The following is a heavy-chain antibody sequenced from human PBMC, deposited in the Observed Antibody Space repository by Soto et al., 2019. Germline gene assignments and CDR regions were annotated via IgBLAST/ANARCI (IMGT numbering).Heavy chain of an antibody. CDR1: GFTFSSYA. CDR3: AKGSDFTIFTIPPAPDY. V-gene: IGHV3-23*01. D-gene: IGHD3-9*01. J-gene: IGHJ4*02. CDR2: ISGSGGST. Sequence: PGGSLRLSCAASGFTFSSYAMSWVRQAPGKGLEWVSAISGSGGSTYYADSVKGRFTICRDNSKNTLYLQMNSLRAEDTAVYYCAKGSDFTIFTIPPAPDYWGQGTLVTVSS.